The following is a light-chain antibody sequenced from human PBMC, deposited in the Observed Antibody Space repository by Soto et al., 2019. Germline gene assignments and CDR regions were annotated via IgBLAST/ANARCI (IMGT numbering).Light chain of an antibody. J-gene: IGKJ2*01. CDR3: QQSYSAQYT. V-gene: IGKV1-39*01. CDR1: QSVSSY. CDR2: ATS. Sequence: IQMTQSPSSLSASVRDRVTITCRASQSVSSYLNWYQQKPGEAPRLLIYATSNLQTGVPPRFSGSGSGTEFTLTISSLQPEDFATYFCQQSYSAQYTFGQGTKVDIK.